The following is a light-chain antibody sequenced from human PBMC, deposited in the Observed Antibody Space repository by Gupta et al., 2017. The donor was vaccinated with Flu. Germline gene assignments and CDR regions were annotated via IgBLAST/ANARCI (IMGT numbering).Light chain of an antibody. CDR3: QQYKTSWT. Sequence: DIQMTQSPSTLSASVGDRVTITCRASQSISSWLAWYQQLPGKAPKLLISKASRLERGVPTRFSGSESGTEFTLTISSLQPEDFATYYCQQYKTSWTFGQGTKV. V-gene: IGKV1-5*03. J-gene: IGKJ1*01. CDR1: QSISSW. CDR2: KAS.